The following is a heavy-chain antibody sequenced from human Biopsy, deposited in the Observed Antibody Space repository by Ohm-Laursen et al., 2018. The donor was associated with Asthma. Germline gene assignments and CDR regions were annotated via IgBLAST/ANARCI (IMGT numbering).Heavy chain of an antibody. CDR2: INSVFGTT. V-gene: IGHV1-69*13. D-gene: IGHD2-2*01. Sequence: ASVKVSCKTLGGTFNTYVIGWVRQAPGHGLEWMGWINSVFGTTTYPQKFQDRVTITAADSTRTVYMELSSLRSEDTAVYYCARKAGSCISRTCYSLDFWGQGTLVTVSS. CDR1: GGTFNTYV. J-gene: IGHJ4*02. CDR3: ARKAGSCISRTCYSLDF.